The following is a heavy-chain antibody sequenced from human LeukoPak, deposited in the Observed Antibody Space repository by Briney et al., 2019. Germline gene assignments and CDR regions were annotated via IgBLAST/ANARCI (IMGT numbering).Heavy chain of an antibody. CDR1: GFTVSSNY. J-gene: IGHJ3*02. CDR2: IYSGGST. CDR3: ARAMAEDDAFDI. V-gene: IGHV3-53*01. D-gene: IGHD5-24*01. Sequence: GRSLRLSCAASGFTVSSNYMSWVRQAPGKGLEWVSVIYSGGSTYYADSVKGRFTISRDNSKNTLYLQMNGLRAEDTAVYYCARAMAEDDAFDIWGQGTMVTVSS.